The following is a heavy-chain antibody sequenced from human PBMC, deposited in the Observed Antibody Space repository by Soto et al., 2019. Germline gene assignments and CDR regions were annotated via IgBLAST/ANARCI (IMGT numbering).Heavy chain of an antibody. CDR2: ISSSSSYI. V-gene: IGHV3-21*01. J-gene: IGHJ4*02. CDR1: GFTSSSYS. CDR3: ARGPPLYYYELERSGFYFDY. Sequence: PGGSLRLSCAASGFTSSSYSMNWVRQAPGKGLEWVSSISSSSSYIYYADSVKGRFTISRDNAKNSLYLQMNSLRAEDTAVYYCARGPPLYYYELERSGFYFDYWGQGTLVTVSS. D-gene: IGHD3-22*01.